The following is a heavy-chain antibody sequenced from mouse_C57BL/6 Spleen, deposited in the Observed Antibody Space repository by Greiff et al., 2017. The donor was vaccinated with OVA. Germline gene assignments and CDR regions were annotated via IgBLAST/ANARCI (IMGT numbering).Heavy chain of an antibody. V-gene: IGHV7-4*01. J-gene: IGHJ1*03. CDR1: GFTFTDYY. CDR2: IRNKANGYTT. D-gene: IGHD2-3*01. Sequence: EVQLMESGGGLVQPGASLRLSCAASGFTFTDYYMSWVRQPPGKAPEWLVLIRNKANGYTTEYTASVKGRFTIARDNSQNSLDVHMTTLRSEDSATYYCVKAVDGYPWYFDVWGTGTTVTVSS. CDR3: VKAVDGYPWYFDV.